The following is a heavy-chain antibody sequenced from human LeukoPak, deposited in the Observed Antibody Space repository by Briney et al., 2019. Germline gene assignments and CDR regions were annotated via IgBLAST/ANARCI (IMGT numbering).Heavy chain of an antibody. D-gene: IGHD6-13*01. CDR1: GFTFSSYG. CDR2: IWYDGSNK. Sequence: PGGSLRLSCAASGFTFSSYGMHWVRQAPGKGLEWVAVIWYDGSNKYYADSVKDRFTISRDNSKNTLYLQMNSLRAEDTAVYYCARGQRSSSSRTDWFDPWGQGTLVTVSS. J-gene: IGHJ5*02. CDR3: ARGQRSSSSRTDWFDP. V-gene: IGHV3-33*08.